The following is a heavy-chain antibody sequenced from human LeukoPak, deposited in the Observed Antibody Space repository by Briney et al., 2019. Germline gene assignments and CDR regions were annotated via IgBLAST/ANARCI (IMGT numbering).Heavy chain of an antibody. CDR1: GFTVSSNY. Sequence: GSLRLSCAASGFTVSSNYMSWVRQPPGKGLEWIGEINHSGSTNYNPSLKSRVTISVDTSKNQFSLKLSSVTAADTAVYYCARGVNSSIAARWSFDYWGQGTLVTVSS. D-gene: IGHD6-6*01. CDR2: INHSGST. V-gene: IGHV4-34*01. J-gene: IGHJ4*02. CDR3: ARGVNSSIAARWSFDY.